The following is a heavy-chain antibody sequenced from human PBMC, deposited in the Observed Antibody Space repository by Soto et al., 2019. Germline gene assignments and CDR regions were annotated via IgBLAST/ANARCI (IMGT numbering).Heavy chain of an antibody. CDR2: ISYDGSNK. Sequence: GGSLRLSCAASGFTFSSYGMHWVRQAPGKGLEWVAVISYDGSNKYYADSVKGRFTISRDNSKNTLYLQMNSLRAEDTAVYYCAKDRYLGKRVSYYYYYMDVWGKGTTVTVSS. J-gene: IGHJ6*03. CDR3: AKDRYLGKRVSYYYYYMDV. CDR1: GFTFSSYG. V-gene: IGHV3-30*18. D-gene: IGHD3-9*01.